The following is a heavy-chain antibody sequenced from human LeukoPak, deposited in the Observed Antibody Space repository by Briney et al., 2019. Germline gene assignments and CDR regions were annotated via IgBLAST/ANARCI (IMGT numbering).Heavy chain of an antibody. CDR2: MNPNSGNT. CDR3: ARVGEVAVAGTTAEYFQH. V-gene: IGHV1-8*01. Sequence: GTSVKVSCKASGYTFTSYDINWGRQGTGQGLEWKGWMNPNSGNTGYAQKFQGRVTMTRNTSISTAYMELSSLRSEDTAVYYCARVGEVAVAGTTAEYFQHWGQGTLVTVSS. J-gene: IGHJ1*01. D-gene: IGHD6-19*01. CDR1: GYTFTSYD.